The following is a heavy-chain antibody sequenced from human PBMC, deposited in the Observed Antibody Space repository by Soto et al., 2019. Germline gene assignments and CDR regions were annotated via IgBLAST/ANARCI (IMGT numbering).Heavy chain of an antibody. Sequence: SETLSLTCSLSGGAIGGYYWSWIRQPPGKALEWIGYVSYSGSTDYHPSLKSRVSISIDTSKNQFSLKMISVTAADTAVYYCARHGSDSGWSPPGYDHWGQGTLVTVSS. CDR3: ARHGSDSGWSPPGYDH. D-gene: IGHD6-19*01. J-gene: IGHJ4*02. CDR1: GGAIGGYY. CDR2: VSYSGST. V-gene: IGHV4-59*08.